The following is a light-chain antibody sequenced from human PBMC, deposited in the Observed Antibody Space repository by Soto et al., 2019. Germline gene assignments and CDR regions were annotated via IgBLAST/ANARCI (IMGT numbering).Light chain of an antibody. V-gene: IGKV1-12*01. J-gene: IGKJ3*01. CDR3: QQANTFPIA. Sequence: DIQMNQSPSSVSASVGDTVTITCRASQDILSWLAWYQQKPGEAPRLLIYASSNLLCGVPSRFSGSRSGTDFTLTIISLQPEDVATYYCQQANTFPIACGLGTRLDIK. CDR2: ASS. CDR1: QDILSW.